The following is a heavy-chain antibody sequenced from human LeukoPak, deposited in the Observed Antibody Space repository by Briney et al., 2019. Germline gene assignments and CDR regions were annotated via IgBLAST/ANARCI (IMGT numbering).Heavy chain of an antibody. D-gene: IGHD5-18*01. Sequence: PGCALRLSCAASGFTFSRYGMHWVRQAPANAMEGASLIWYDGSNKYYADSVKGRFTISRDNSKNTLNLQMNSLRAEDTALYYCARDRAMVVGSSWYYDYWGQGTLVTVSS. CDR1: GFTFSRYG. CDR2: IWYDGSNK. J-gene: IGHJ4*02. CDR3: ARDRAMVVGSSWYYDY. V-gene: IGHV3-33*01.